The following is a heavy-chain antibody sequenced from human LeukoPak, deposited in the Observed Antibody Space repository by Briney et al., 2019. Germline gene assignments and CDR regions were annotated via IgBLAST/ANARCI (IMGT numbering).Heavy chain of an antibody. D-gene: IGHD3-22*01. Sequence: SQTLSLTCTVSGGFVSSGAYYWSWIRQPAGKGREWLARTYSGGGTTDYNLSLRIRLTVSMDTSKTHFSLNLTSVTAADTAVYYCARLTLRSVITTYWGQGILVTVSS. CDR1: GGFVSSGAYY. J-gene: IGHJ4*02. V-gene: IGHV4-61*02. CDR3: ARLTLRSVITTY. CDR2: TYSGGGTT.